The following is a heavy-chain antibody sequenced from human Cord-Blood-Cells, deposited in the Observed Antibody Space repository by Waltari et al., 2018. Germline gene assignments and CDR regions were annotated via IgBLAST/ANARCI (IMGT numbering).Heavy chain of an antibody. D-gene: IGHD4-17*01. CDR2: ISSSSSYI. CDR1: GFPFISSS. J-gene: IGHJ3*02. CDR3: AREVTDYDAFDI. Sequence: EVQLVESGGGLVKPGGSLRLSWAASGFPFISSSTTWFRQAPGKGLEWVSSISSSSSYIYYADSVKGRFTISRDNAKNSLYLQMNSLRAEDTAVYYCAREVTDYDAFDIWGQGTMVTVSS. V-gene: IGHV3-21*01.